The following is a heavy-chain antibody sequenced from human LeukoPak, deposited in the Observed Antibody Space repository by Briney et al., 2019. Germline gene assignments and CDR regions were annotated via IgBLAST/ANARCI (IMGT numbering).Heavy chain of an antibody. J-gene: IGHJ6*03. Sequence: ASVKVSCKASGYTFTSYGISWVRQAPGQGLEWMGWINAYNGNTNYAQKLQGRVTMTTDTSTSTAYMELRSLRSDDTAVYYCARAVEAIFGVVEPYYYYMDVWGKGTTVTVSS. D-gene: IGHD3-3*01. CDR1: GYTFTSYG. CDR2: INAYNGNT. V-gene: IGHV1-18*01. CDR3: ARAVEAIFGVVEPYYYYMDV.